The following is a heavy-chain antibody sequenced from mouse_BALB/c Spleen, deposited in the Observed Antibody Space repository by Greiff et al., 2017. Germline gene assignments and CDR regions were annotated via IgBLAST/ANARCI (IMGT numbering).Heavy chain of an antibody. J-gene: IGHJ1*01. D-gene: IGHD1-1*01. Sequence: VKLVESGAELARPGASVKLSCKASGYTFTSYWMQWVKQRPGQGLEWIGAIYPGDGDTRYTQKFKGKATLTADKSSSTAYMQLSSLASEDSAVYYCARVYYGSSPYWYFDVWGAGTTVTVSS. CDR1: GYTFTSYW. CDR3: ARVYYGSSPYWYFDV. V-gene: IGHV1-87*01. CDR2: IYPGDGDT.